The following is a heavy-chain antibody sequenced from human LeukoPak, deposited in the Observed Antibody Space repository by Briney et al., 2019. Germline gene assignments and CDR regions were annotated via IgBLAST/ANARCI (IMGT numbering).Heavy chain of an antibody. CDR3: ARQLIAAAGTPLYYYYGMDV. Sequence: PETLSLTCTVSGCSIISYYWNWIRQPPGKGLEWIGYIYYSGSTNYNPSLKSRVTISVDTSKNQCSLKLSSVTAADTAVYYCARQLIAAAGTPLYYYYGMDVWGQGTTVTVSS. CDR2: IYYSGST. J-gene: IGHJ6*02. V-gene: IGHV4-59*01. CDR1: GCSIISYY. D-gene: IGHD6-13*01.